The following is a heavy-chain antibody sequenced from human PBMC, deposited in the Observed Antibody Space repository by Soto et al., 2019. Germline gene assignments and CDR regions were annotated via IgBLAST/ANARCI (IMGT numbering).Heavy chain of an antibody. J-gene: IGHJ4*02. CDR1: GGSISSYY. V-gene: IGHV4-59*08. Sequence: SETLSLTCTVSGGSISSYYWSWIRQPPGKGLEWTGYIYYSGSTNYNPSLKSRVTISVDTSKNQFSLKLSSVTAADTAVYYCATRLRWYPSRDYRGQGTPVTVSS. CDR3: ATRLRWYPSRDY. CDR2: IYYSGST. D-gene: IGHD4-17*01.